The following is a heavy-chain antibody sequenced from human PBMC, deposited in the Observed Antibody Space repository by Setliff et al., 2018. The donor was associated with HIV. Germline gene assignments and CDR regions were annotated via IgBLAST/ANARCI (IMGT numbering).Heavy chain of an antibody. CDR1: GGSLSNYY. V-gene: IGHV4-59*01. CDR3: ARDVGEKLDV. Sequence: PSETLSLTCSVSGGSLSNYYWNWIRQPPGGRLEWIGYIYYSGRTNYNPSLDSRVTMSVDTSKNQFSLKLSSVTAADTAVYYCARDVGEKLDVWGKGTTVTVSS. CDR2: IYYSGRT. J-gene: IGHJ6*04.